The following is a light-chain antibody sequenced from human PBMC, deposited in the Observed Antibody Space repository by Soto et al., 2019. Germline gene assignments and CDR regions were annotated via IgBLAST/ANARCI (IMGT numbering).Light chain of an antibody. CDR1: QSVSNY. J-gene: IGKJ4*01. CDR2: DAS. V-gene: IGKV3-11*01. Sequence: EIVLTQSPGTLSLSPGERATLSCRASQSVSNYLAWFQQKPGQAPRLLIYDASNRATGIPARFTGGGSGTDFTLTITSLEPEDFAVYYCQQRNPLTFGGGTKVDIK. CDR3: QQRNPLT.